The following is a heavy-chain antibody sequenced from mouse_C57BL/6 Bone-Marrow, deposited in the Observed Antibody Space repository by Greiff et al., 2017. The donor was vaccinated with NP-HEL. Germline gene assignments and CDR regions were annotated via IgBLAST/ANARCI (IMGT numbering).Heavy chain of an antibody. CDR1: GFTFSDYY. V-gene: IGHV5-16*01. CDR3: ARGGATFAY. Sequence: EVMLVESEGGLVQPGSSMKLSCTASGFTFSDYYMAWVRQVPEKGLEWVANINYDGSSTYYLDSLKSRFIISRDNAKNILYLQMSSLKSEDTATYYGARGGATFAYWGQGTLVTVSA. D-gene: IGHD3-1*01. J-gene: IGHJ3*01. CDR2: INYDGSST.